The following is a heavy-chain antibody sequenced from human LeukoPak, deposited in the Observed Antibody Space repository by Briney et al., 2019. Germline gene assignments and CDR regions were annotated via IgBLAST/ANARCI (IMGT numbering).Heavy chain of an antibody. V-gene: IGHV4-39*01. CDR2: TFYSGTT. CDR1: GDSSGITGYY. Sequence: SQTLSLTCTVSGDSSGITGYYCGWIRQPPGKGLEWIGSTFYSGTTFSNPSLTGRVTISVDRSNNQISLNLTSVTAADTAVYYCARHRPTSRYFDLSFEHWGQGNLVTVSS. J-gene: IGHJ4*02. D-gene: IGHD3-9*01. CDR3: ARHRPTSRYFDLSFEH.